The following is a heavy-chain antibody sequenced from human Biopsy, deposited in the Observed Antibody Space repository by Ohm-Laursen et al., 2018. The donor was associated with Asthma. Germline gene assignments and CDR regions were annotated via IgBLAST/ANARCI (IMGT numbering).Heavy chain of an antibody. CDR2: IYYSGST. CDR1: GDSISSNSW. V-gene: IGHV4-4*02. J-gene: IGHJ6*02. Sequence: SDTLSLTCAVSGDSISSNSWWTWVRQSPGRGLEWIGEIYYSGSTNYHPSLKGRVTISVAKSKNQFSLRLTSVTAADTAVYYCARGSSSRLSQWELLVSGGKRAHSYYGMDVWGQGTTVTVSS. D-gene: IGHD1-26*01. CDR3: ARGSSSRLSQWELLVSGGKRAHSYYGMDV.